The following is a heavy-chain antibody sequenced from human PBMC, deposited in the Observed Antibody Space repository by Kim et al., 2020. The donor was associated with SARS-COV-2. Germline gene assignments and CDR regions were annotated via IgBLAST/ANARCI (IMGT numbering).Heavy chain of an antibody. J-gene: IGHJ6*02. Sequence: GGSLRLSCAASGFTFSNYGMHWVRQAPGKGLEWVAVIWYDGRNKYYADSVKGRFTISRDNSKNTLYLQMNSLRAEDTAVYYCARDTSSWYWGYYYYGMDVWGQGTTVTVSS. D-gene: IGHD6-13*01. CDR2: IWYDGRNK. V-gene: IGHV3-33*01. CDR1: GFTFSNYG. CDR3: ARDTSSWYWGYYYYGMDV.